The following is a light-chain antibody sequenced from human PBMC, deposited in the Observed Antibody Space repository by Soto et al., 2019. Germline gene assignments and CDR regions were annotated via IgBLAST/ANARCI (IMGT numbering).Light chain of an antibody. Sequence: QSVLTQPPSASGSPGQSVTISCTGTSSDIGTYDYVSWYQHLPDKAPKLIIYEVSKRPSGVPDRFSGSKSGNTASLTVSGLQAEDEGDYYCCSYGGGNNFYVFGTGTKVPS. CDR1: SSDIGTYDY. CDR2: EVS. J-gene: IGLJ1*01. CDR3: CSYGGGNNFYV. V-gene: IGLV2-8*01.